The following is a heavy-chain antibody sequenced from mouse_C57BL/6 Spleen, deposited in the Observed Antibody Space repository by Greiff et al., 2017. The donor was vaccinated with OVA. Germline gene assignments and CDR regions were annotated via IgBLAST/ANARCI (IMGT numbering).Heavy chain of an antibody. D-gene: IGHD3-2*02. J-gene: IGHJ2*01. CDR1: GYTFTSYW. CDR2: IYPSDSET. Sequence: QVQLQQSGAELVRPGSSVKLSCKASGYTFTSYWMDWVKQRPGQGLEWIGNIYPSDSETHYNQKFKDKATLTVDKSSSTAYMQLSSLTSEDSAVYYCAREGAQSFDYWGQGTTLTVSS. CDR3: AREGAQSFDY. V-gene: IGHV1-61*01.